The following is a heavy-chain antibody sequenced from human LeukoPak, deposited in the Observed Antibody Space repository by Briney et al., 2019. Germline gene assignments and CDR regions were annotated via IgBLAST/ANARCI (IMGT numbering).Heavy chain of an antibody. D-gene: IGHD3-16*01. V-gene: IGHV3-9*03. J-gene: IGHJ3*02. Sequence: GGSLRLSCAASGFTFSIYAMSWVRQAPGKGLEWVSGISWNSGSIGYADSVKGRFTISRDNAKNSLYLQMNSLRAEDMALYYCAKEGRRLGGPPDAFDIWGQGTMVTVSS. CDR1: GFTFSIYA. CDR3: AKEGRRLGGPPDAFDI. CDR2: ISWNSGSI.